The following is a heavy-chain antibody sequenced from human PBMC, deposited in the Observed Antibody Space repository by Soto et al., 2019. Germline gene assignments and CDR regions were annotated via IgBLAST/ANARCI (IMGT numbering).Heavy chain of an antibody. J-gene: IGHJ6*02. V-gene: IGHV3-30-3*01. Sequence: QVQLVESGGGVVQPGRSLRLSCAASGFTFSSYAMHWVRQAPGKGLEWVAVISYDGSNKYYADSVKGRFTISRDNSKNTLYLQMNSLSAEDTAVYYCARDWAAAGTLPPYSYYGMDVWGQGTTVTVSS. CDR1: GFTFSSYA. CDR3: ARDWAAAGTLPPYSYYGMDV. D-gene: IGHD6-13*01. CDR2: ISYDGSNK.